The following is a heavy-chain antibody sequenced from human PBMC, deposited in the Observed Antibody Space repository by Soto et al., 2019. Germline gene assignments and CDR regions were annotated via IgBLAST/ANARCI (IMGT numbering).Heavy chain of an antibody. CDR2: IYYSGST. V-gene: IGHV4-31*03. Sequence: SETLSLTCTVSGGSISSGGYYWSWIRQHPGKGLEWIGYIYYSGSTYYNPSLKSRVTISVDTSKNQFSLKLSSVTAADTAVYYCARVFTSAGWFDPWGQGTLVTV. CDR1: GGSISSGGYY. D-gene: IGHD3-10*01. J-gene: IGHJ5*02. CDR3: ARVFTSAGWFDP.